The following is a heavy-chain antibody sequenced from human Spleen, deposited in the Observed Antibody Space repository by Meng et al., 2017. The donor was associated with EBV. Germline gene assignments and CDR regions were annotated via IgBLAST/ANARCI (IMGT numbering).Heavy chain of an antibody. CDR3: ATVFRSGNFYTLLDYFDY. CDR2: FDPQDGET. D-gene: IGHD3-10*01. V-gene: IGHV1-24*01. CDR1: GYSLPDLS. J-gene: IGHJ4*02. Sequence: LVTLVAGVKGPGASVKVSCKVSGYSLPDLSMHWVRQAHGKGLEWMGGFDPQDGETMYAQKFQGRVTMTEDTSTDTAYMELTSLRSEDTAVYYCATVFRSGNFYTLLDYFDYWGQGTLVTVSS.